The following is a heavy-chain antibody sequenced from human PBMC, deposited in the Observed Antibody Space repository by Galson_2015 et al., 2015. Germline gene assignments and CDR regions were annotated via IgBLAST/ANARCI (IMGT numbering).Heavy chain of an antibody. CDR1: GFIFSNAW. D-gene: IGHD3-10*01. CDR3: TTDFSDGWFGG. V-gene: IGHV3-15*01. CDR2: IKSKSVGGTT. Sequence: SLRLSCAASGFIFSNAWMSWVRQAPGKGLEWVGRIKSKSVGGTTVYAAPVKGRFTVSRDDSKNMAYLQMNSLKPEDTAMYYCTTDFSDGWFGGWGQGTLVTVPS. J-gene: IGHJ4*02.